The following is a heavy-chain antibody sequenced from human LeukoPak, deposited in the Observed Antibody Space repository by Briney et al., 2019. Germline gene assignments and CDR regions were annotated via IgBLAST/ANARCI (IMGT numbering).Heavy chain of an antibody. CDR1: GGSISSTSYN. J-gene: IGHJ4*02. D-gene: IGHD3-22*01. CDR2: IYYSGST. Sequence: PSETLPLTCTVSGGSISSTSYNWGWIRQPPGKGLEWIGSIYYSGSTFYNPSLKSRVTISINTSKNQFSLKLSSVTAADTAVYYCASQPYYDSSGYYFYWGQGTPVTVSS. CDR3: ASQPYYDSSGYYFY. V-gene: IGHV4-39*01.